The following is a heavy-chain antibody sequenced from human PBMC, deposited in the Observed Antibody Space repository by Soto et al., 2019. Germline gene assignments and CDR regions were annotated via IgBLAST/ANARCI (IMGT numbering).Heavy chain of an antibody. D-gene: IGHD5-12*01. CDR2: ISGSGGST. J-gene: IGHJ4*02. CDR1: GFTFSSYA. V-gene: IGHV3-23*01. Sequence: EVQLLESGGGLVQPGGSLRLSCAASGFTFSSYAMSWVRQAPGKGLEWVSAISGSGGSTYYADSVKGRFTISRDNSKNTLYLQMNSLRAEDTAVYYCAKESRRDIVATIEFDYWGKGTLVTVSS. CDR3: AKESRRDIVATIEFDY.